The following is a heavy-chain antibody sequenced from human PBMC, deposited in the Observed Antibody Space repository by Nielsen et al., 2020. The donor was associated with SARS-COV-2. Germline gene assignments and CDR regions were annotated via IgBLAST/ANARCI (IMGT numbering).Heavy chain of an antibody. D-gene: IGHD6-19*01. J-gene: IGHJ6*02. CDR3: ARDLSSGWYHRYYYYYGMDV. V-gene: IGHV3-7*05. CDR1: GFTFSSYW. Sequence: GESLKISCAASGFTFSSYWMSWVRQAPGKGLEWVANIKQDGSEKYYVDSVKGRFTISRDNAKNSLYLQMNSLRAEDTAVYYCARDLSSGWYHRYYYYYGMDVWGQGTTVTVSS. CDR2: IKQDGSEK.